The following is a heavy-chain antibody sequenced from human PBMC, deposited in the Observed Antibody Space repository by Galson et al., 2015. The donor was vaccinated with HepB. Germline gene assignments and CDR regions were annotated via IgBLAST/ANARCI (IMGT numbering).Heavy chain of an antibody. J-gene: IGHJ4*02. D-gene: IGHD2-15*01. CDR2: ITGSGENT. V-gene: IGHV3-23*01. CDR1: GFTFSDYA. CDR3: AKGNSLGGRYSGYFDY. Sequence: SLRLSCAASGFTFSDYAMHWVRQAPGKGLEWVSTITGSGENTYYVDSVRGRFIISRDISKNTLYLQMNSLRVEDTAVYYCAKGNSLGGRYSGYFDYWGQGTLVTVSS.